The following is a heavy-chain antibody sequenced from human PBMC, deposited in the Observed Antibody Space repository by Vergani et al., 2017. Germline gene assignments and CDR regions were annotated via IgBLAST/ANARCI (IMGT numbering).Heavy chain of an antibody. CDR1: GFTFSSYG. Sequence: EVQLLESGGGLVQPGGSLRLSCAASGFTFSSYGMHWVRQAPGKGLEWVSVIYSGGSSTYYADSVKGRFTISRDNSKNTLYLQMNSLRAEDTAVYYCAKAPHYDVWSGHNWDYYYYIDVWGKGTTVTVSS. J-gene: IGHJ6*03. CDR2: IYSGGSST. D-gene: IGHD3-3*01. CDR3: AKAPHYDVWSGHNWDYYYYIDV. V-gene: IGHV3-23*03.